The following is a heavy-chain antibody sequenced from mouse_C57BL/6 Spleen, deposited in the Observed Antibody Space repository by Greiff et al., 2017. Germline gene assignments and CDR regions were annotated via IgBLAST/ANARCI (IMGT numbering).Heavy chain of an antibody. CDR1: GYTFTSYW. CDR2: IDPNSGGT. D-gene: IGHD1-1*01. Sequence: VQLQQPGAELVKPGASVKLSCKASGYTFTSYWMHWVKQRPGRGLEWIGRIDPNSGGTKYNEKFKSKATLTVDKPSSTAYMQLSSLTSEDSAVYYCAREWITTVVATGDAMDYWGQGTSVTVSS. J-gene: IGHJ4*01. V-gene: IGHV1-72*01. CDR3: AREWITTVVATGDAMDY.